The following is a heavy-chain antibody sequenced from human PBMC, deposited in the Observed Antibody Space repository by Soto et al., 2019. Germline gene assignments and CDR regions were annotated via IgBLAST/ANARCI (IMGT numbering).Heavy chain of an antibody. Sequence: HPGGSLRLSCAASGFTFSSYAMSWVRQAPGKGLEWVSAISGSGGSTYYADSVKGRFTISRDNSKNTLYLQMNSLRAEDTAVYYCAKKHIVVVTAIQTWFDPWGQGTLVTVSS. J-gene: IGHJ5*02. D-gene: IGHD2-21*02. CDR2: ISGSGGST. V-gene: IGHV3-23*01. CDR3: AKKHIVVVTAIQTWFDP. CDR1: GFTFSSYA.